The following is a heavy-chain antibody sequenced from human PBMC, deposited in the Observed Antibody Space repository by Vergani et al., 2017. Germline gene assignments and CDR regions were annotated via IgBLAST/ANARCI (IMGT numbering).Heavy chain of an antibody. D-gene: IGHD5-24*01. CDR3: AGGRLRRWRPNPGWFDP. V-gene: IGHV4-34*01. Sequence: QVQLQQWGAGLLKPSETLSLTCAVYGGSFSGYYWSWIPQPPGKGLEWIGEINHSGSTNYNPSLKSRVTISVDTSKNQFSLKLSSVSAADTAVYYCAGGRLRRWRPNPGWFDPWGQGTLVTVSS. CDR2: INHSGST. J-gene: IGHJ5*02. CDR1: GGSFSGYY.